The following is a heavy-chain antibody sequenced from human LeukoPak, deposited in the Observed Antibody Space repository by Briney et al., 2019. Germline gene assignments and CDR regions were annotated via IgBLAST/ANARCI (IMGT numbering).Heavy chain of an antibody. V-gene: IGHV3-23*01. J-gene: IGHJ4*02. Sequence: QPGGSLRLSCAASGFTFSSYATSWVRQAPGKGLEWVSAISGSGGSTYYADSVKGRFTISRDNSKNTLYLQMNSLRAEDTAVYYCAKLYIGSYAGIDYWGQGTLVTVSS. CDR2: ISGSGGST. CDR1: GFTFSSYA. CDR3: AKLYIGSYAGIDY. D-gene: IGHD3-10*01.